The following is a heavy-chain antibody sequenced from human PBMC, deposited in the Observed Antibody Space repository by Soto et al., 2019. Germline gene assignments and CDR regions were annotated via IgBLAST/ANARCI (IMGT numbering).Heavy chain of an antibody. CDR3: ARGYYDSSGYTSGIAFDY. Sequence: SVKVPCRASYDTFASFGISRVGQAPGQGLEWMGWISAYNGNTNYAQKLQGRVTMTTDTSTSTAYMEQRSLRSDDTAVYYCARGYYDSSGYTSGIAFDYWGQGTLVTVSS. V-gene: IGHV1-18*01. D-gene: IGHD3-22*01. J-gene: IGHJ4*02. CDR1: YDTFASFG. CDR2: ISAYNGNT.